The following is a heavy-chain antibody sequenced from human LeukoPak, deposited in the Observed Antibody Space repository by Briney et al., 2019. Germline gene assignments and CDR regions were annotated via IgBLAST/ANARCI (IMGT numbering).Heavy chain of an antibody. CDR1: GFTFSSYG. CDR2: ISYDGSNK. V-gene: IGHV3-30*03. CDR3: ARDKRIAAAPGTFDI. D-gene: IGHD6-13*01. Sequence: GRSLRLSCAASGFTFSSYGMHWVRQAPGKGLEWVAVISYDGSNKYYADSVKGRFTISRDNSKNTLYLQMNSLRAEDTAVYYCARDKRIAAAPGTFDIWGQGTMVTVSS. J-gene: IGHJ3*02.